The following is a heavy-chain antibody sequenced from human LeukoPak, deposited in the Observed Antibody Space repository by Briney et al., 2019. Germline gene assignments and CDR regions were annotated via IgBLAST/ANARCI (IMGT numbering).Heavy chain of an antibody. Sequence: SVKVSCKASGGTFSSYAISWVRQAPGQGLEWMGGIIPIFGTANYAQKFQGRVTITADESTSTDYMELSSLRSEDTAVYYCARGGEDDYGSGSYYNPFDYWGQGTLVTVSS. CDR3: ARGGEDDYGSGSYYNPFDY. CDR1: GGTFSSYA. CDR2: IIPIFGTA. J-gene: IGHJ4*02. D-gene: IGHD3-10*01. V-gene: IGHV1-69*13.